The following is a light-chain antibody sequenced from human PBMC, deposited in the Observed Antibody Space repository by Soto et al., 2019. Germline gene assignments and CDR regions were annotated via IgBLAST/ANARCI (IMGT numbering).Light chain of an antibody. CDR1: QTITNR. CDR2: KAS. Sequence: DVQMTQSPSTLSAPVRDRVTITCRASQTITNRLAWYQQKAGKAPKLLIYKASSLETGVPSRFSGSGSETEFTLTISSLQPDDFATYYYQQYNSYSPLTFGGVTKVEIK. CDR3: QQYNSYSPLT. J-gene: IGKJ4*01. V-gene: IGKV1-5*03.